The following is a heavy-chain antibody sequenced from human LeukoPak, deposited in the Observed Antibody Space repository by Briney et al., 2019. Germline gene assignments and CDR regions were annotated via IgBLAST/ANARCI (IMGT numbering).Heavy chain of an antibody. CDR1: GFTFSIYA. Sequence: PGGSLRLSCAASGFTFSIYAMIWVRQAPGKGLECVTAMSCSGGSTYYADSVKGRFTISRDNSKNTLYLQMNSVRAEDTAVYYCAKDHDSGQWLVTDDAFDIWGQGTMVTVSS. V-gene: IGHV3-23*01. CDR3: AKDHDSGQWLVTDDAFDI. J-gene: IGHJ3*02. CDR2: MSCSGGST. D-gene: IGHD6-19*01.